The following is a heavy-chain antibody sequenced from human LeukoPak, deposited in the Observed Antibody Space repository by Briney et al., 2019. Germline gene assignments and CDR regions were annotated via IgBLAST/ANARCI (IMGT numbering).Heavy chain of an antibody. J-gene: IGHJ6*02. CDR3: ARDIGHKDYYYGMDV. V-gene: IGHV1-18*01. CDR1: GYTFTSYG. Sequence: ASVKVSCKASGYTFTSYGISWVRQAPGQGLEWMGWISAYNGNTNYAQKLQGRVTMTTDTSTSTAYMELRSLRSDDTAVYYCARDIGHKDYYYGMDVWGQGTTVTVSS. CDR2: ISAYNGNT.